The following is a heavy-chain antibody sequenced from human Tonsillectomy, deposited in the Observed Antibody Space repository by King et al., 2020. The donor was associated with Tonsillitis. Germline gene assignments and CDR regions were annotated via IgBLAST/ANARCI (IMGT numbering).Heavy chain of an antibody. Sequence: QLVQSGGGVVQPGRSLRLSCAASGFTFSNYAMHWVRQAPGKGLEWVAVISYDGRNEYYADSGKGRFTISRDKSKNTLYLQMNSLRAEDTAVYYCARDSDYGDYGFDYWGQGTLVTVSS. D-gene: IGHD4-17*01. CDR3: ARDSDYGDYGFDY. CDR2: ISYDGRNE. J-gene: IGHJ4*02. CDR1: GFTFSNYA. V-gene: IGHV3-30*04.